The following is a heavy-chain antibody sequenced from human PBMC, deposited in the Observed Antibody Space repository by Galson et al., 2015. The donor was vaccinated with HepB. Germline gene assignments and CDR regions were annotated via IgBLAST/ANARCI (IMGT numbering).Heavy chain of an antibody. CDR1: TFIFSTYS. J-gene: IGHJ4*02. V-gene: IGHV3-23*01. D-gene: IGHD1-26*01. CDR3: AKKISGTYFCYLDS. Sequence: SLRLSCAASTFIFSTYSMNWVRQAPGKGLEWVSSISGSGGSTYYADSVKGRFTISRDNSKNTMYLQMNSLRVEDTALYYCAKKISGTYFCYLDSWGQGTLVTVSS. CDR2: ISGSGGST.